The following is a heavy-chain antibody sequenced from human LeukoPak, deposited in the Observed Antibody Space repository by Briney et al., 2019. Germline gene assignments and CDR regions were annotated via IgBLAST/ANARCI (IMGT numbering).Heavy chain of an antibody. D-gene: IGHD3-22*01. CDR1: GFTFSSYS. J-gene: IGHJ5*02. Sequence: GGSLRLSCAASGFTFSSYSMNWVRQAPGKGLEWVSSISSSSSYICYADSVKGRFTISRDNAKNSLYLQMNSLRAEDTAVYYCARDFHYYDSSGYQNWFDPWGQGTLVTVSS. CDR3: ARDFHYYDSSGYQNWFDP. V-gene: IGHV3-21*01. CDR2: ISSSSSYI.